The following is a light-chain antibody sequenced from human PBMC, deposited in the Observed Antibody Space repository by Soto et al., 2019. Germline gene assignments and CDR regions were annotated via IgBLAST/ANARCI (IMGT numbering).Light chain of an antibody. CDR3: QQYGSSPHT. CDR2: GAS. V-gene: IGKV3-20*01. J-gene: IGKJ2*01. Sequence: ELVLTQSPGTLSLSPGERATLSCRASQSVSSSYLAWYQHKPGQAPRLLIYGASSSATGIPDRFSGSGSGTDFTLTISRLEPDDFAVYYCQQYGSSPHTFGQGTKLEIK. CDR1: QSVSSSY.